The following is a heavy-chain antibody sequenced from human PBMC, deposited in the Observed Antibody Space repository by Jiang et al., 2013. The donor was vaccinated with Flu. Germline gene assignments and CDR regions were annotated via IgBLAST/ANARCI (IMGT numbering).Heavy chain of an antibody. V-gene: IGHV5-51*01. CDR3: ARQDDILTGYSPFDY. D-gene: IGHD3-9*01. CDR2: IYPGDSDT. J-gene: IGHJ4*02. Sequence: IGWVRQMPGKGLEWMGIIYPGDSDTRYSPSFQGQVTISADKSISTAYLQWSSLKASDTAMYYCARQDDILTGYSPFDYWGQGTLVTVSS.